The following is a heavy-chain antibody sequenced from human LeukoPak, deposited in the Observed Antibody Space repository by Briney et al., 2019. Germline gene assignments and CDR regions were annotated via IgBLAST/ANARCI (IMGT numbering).Heavy chain of an antibody. D-gene: IGHD2-21*02. J-gene: IGHJ6*03. CDR2: IYYSGST. Sequence: PSETLSLTCTVSGGSISSYYWSWLRQPPGKGLEWIGYIYYSGSTNYNPSLKSRVTMSVDTSKSQFSLKLSSVTAADTAMYYCARIYCGGDCRGYYYHYYMDVWGKGTTVTISS. V-gene: IGHV4-59*08. CDR3: ARIYCGGDCRGYYYHYYMDV. CDR1: GGSISSYY.